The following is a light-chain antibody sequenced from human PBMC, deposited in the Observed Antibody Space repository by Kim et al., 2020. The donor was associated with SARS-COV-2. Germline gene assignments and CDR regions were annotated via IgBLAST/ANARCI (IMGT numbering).Light chain of an antibody. Sequence: KTVTISCTRSSGSIASNYVQWYQQRPGSAPTTVIYEDNQRPSGVPDRFSGSIDSSSNSASLTISGLKTEDEADYYCQSYDSSNHGVFGTGTKVTVL. CDR2: EDN. CDR1: SGSIASNY. J-gene: IGLJ1*01. CDR3: QSYDSSNHGV. V-gene: IGLV6-57*03.